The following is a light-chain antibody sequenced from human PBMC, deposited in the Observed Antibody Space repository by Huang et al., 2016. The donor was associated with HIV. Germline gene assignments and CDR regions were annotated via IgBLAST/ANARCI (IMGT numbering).Light chain of an antibody. CDR1: QDISSY. CDR2: GAS. CDR3: QQFDSFL. J-gene: IGKJ3*01. V-gene: IGKV1-9*01. Sequence: TQLTQSPSSLSAAVGDRVNITCRASQDISSYLAWYQQKPGKAPNVLVYGASTLQSGVPSRVSGRGSGTVFILTISNLQPEDFATYYCQQFDSFLFGPGTKVDVK.